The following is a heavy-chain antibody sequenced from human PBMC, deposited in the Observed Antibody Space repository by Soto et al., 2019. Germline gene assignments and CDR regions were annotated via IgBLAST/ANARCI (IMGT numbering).Heavy chain of an antibody. J-gene: IGHJ6*01. CDR1: GGSISNY. V-gene: IGHV4-59*01. Sequence: SETLSLTCTVSGGSISNYWSWIRQPPGKGLEWIGYIYYSGSTNYNPSLKSRVTISVDTSKNQFSLKLSSVTAADTAVYYCARYKSNYYYGMDVWGQGTTVNVSS. D-gene: IGHD1-20*01. CDR3: ARYKSNYYYGMDV. CDR2: IYYSGST.